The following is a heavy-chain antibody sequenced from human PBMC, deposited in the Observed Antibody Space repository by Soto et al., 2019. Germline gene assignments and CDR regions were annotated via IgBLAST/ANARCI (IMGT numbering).Heavy chain of an antibody. D-gene: IGHD1-26*01. Sequence: QVQLQESGPGLVKPSGTLSLTCAVFGGSISNSNWWTWVRQPPGKGLDWIGESFHSGGTNYNSSLMGRVTISVDKANNQFSLKLSSVTAADTAVYYCAHRPIVGAAIWGQGTLVTVSS. CDR3: AHRPIVGAAI. V-gene: IGHV4-4*02. CDR1: GGSISNSNW. J-gene: IGHJ4*02. CDR2: SFHSGGT.